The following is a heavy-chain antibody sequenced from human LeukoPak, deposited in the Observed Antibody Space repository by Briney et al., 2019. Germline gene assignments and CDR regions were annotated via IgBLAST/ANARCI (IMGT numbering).Heavy chain of an antibody. Sequence: GGSLRLSCAASGFTFSSYAMSWVRQAPGKGLEWVSAICGSGGSTYYADSVKGRFTISRDNSKNTLYLQMNSLRAEDTAVYYCAKGVYCSSTSCYNDYWGQGTLVTVSS. D-gene: IGHD2-2*02. CDR2: ICGSGGST. CDR3: AKGVYCSSTSCYNDY. V-gene: IGHV3-23*01. J-gene: IGHJ4*02. CDR1: GFTFSSYA.